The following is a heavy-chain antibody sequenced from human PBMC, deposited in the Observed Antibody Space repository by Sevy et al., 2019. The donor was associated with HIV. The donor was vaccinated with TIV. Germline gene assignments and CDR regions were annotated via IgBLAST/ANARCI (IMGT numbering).Heavy chain of an antibody. CDR1: GFTFNSYG. D-gene: IGHD6-19*01. CDR3: AREGLAVAGIGYYFEY. Sequence: GGSLRLSCAASGFTFNSYGMHWVRQAPGKGLEWVALIWYDGSNRSYVDSVKGRFTVSRDNSKNTLYLQMNSLRAEDTVVYYCAREGLAVAGIGYYFEYWGQGTLVTVSS. V-gene: IGHV3-33*01. J-gene: IGHJ4*02. CDR2: IWYDGSNR.